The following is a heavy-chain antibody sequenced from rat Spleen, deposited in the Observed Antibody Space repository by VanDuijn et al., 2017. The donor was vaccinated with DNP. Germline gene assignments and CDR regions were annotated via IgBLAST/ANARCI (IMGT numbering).Heavy chain of an antibody. Sequence: EVQLVESGGGLVQPGRSLKLSCAASGFTFSDYNLAWVRQAPTKGLEWVATISTSSGTTYYRDSVKGRFTISRDNAITTLYLQMNSLRSEDTATYYCTRVRVGARFDYWGQGVMVTVSS. D-gene: IGHD1-11*01. CDR1: GFTFSDYN. CDR3: TRVRVGARFDY. CDR2: ISTSSGTT. V-gene: IGHV5-25*01. J-gene: IGHJ2*01.